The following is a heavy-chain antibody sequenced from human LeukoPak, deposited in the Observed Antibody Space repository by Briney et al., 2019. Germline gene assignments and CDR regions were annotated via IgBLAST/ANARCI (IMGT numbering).Heavy chain of an antibody. CDR3: AREGYKYADYYCYYMDV. D-gene: IGHD5-18*01. V-gene: IGHV3-30*01. CDR1: GFTFSTYA. J-gene: IGHJ6*03. Sequence: AGSLRLSCAASGFTFSTYAFHWVRQAPGKGLEWVAFISYHGNNQYYADSVKGRFTISRDNSKNTVNLQLNSLRTEDTAVYYWAREGYKYADYYCYYMDVWGKGTTVTVSS. CDR2: ISYHGNNQ.